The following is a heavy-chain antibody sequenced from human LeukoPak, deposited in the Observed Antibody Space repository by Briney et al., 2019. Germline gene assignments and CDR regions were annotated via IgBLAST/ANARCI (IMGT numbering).Heavy chain of an antibody. CDR3: ARGRRYNWNYFDY. V-gene: IGHV4-38-2*02. D-gene: IGHD1-20*01. J-gene: IGHJ4*02. CDR2: IYHSGST. CDR1: GYSISSGYY. Sequence: SETLSLTCTVSGYSISSGYYWGWIRQPPGKGLEWIGSIYHSGSTYYNPSLKSRVTISVDTSKNQFSLKLSSVTTADTAVYYCARGRRYNWNYFDYWGQGTLVTVSS.